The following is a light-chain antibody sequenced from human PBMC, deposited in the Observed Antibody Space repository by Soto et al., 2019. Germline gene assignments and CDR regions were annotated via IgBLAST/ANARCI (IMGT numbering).Light chain of an antibody. CDR1: QDISSY. J-gene: IGKJ1*01. Sequence: AIRMTQSPSSFSASTGDRVTITCRASQDISSYLAWYQQKPGKAPKLLIYAASTLQSGVPSRFSGSGSGTDFTLTINCLQSEDFATYYCQQYYTYPQTFGQGTKVDIK. CDR3: QQYYTYPQT. V-gene: IGKV1-8*01. CDR2: AAS.